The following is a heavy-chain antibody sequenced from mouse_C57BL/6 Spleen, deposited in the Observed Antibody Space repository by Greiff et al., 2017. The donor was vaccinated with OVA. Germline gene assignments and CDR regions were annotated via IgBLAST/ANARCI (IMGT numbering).Heavy chain of an antibody. J-gene: IGHJ1*03. V-gene: IGHV1-64*01. CDR1: GYTFTSYW. Sequence: VQLQQPGAELVKPGASVKLSCKASGYTFTSYWMHWVKQRPGQGLEWIGMIHPNSGSTNYNEKFKSKATLTVDKSSSTAYMQLSSLTSEDSAVYYCARSGSNYEWYFDVWGTGTTVTVSS. D-gene: IGHD2-5*01. CDR2: IHPNSGST. CDR3: ARSGSNYEWYFDV.